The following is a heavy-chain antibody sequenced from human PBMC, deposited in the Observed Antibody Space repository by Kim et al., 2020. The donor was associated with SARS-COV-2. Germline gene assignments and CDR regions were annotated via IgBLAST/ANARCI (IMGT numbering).Heavy chain of an antibody. Sequence: SRKGRLPISRDNSKNTLYLQMNSLRAEDTAIYYCAKDVYLAQWLVNYFDYWGQGTLVTVSS. D-gene: IGHD6-19*01. V-gene: IGHV3-23*01. J-gene: IGHJ4*02. CDR3: AKDVYLAQWLVNYFDY.